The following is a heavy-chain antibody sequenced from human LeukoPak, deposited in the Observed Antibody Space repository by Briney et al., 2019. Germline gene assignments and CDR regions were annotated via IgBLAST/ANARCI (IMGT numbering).Heavy chain of an antibody. J-gene: IGHJ4*02. CDR1: GGSISSGSYY. CDR3: AREGKSSSWYYFDY. V-gene: IGHV4-61*02. Sequence: SETLSLTCTVSGGSISSGSYYWSWIRQPAGKGLEWIGRIYTSGSTNYNPPLKSRVTISVDTSKNQFSLKLSSVTAADTAVYYCAREGKSSSWYYFDYWGQGTLVTVSS. D-gene: IGHD6-13*01. CDR2: IYTSGST.